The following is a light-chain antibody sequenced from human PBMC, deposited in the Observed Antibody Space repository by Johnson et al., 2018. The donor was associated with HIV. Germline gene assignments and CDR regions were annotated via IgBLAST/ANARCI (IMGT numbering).Light chain of an antibody. CDR3: GTWDNSLKTGAA. J-gene: IGLJ1*01. Sequence: QSVLTQPPSVSAAPGQKVTIYCSGSSSNVGNNYVSWYQQLPGTAPKLLIYENNKRPSGIPDRFSGSKSGTSATLGITGLQTGDEADYYCGTWDNSLKTGAAVGPGTKVTVL. CDR1: SSNVGNNY. CDR2: ENN. V-gene: IGLV1-51*02.